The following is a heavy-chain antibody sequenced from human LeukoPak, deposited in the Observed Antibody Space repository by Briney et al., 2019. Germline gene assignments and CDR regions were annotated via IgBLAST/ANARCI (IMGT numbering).Heavy chain of an antibody. CDR3: ARDSGEAFDI. D-gene: IGHD1-26*01. V-gene: IGHV4-34*01. CDR2: INHSGST. J-gene: IGHJ3*02. Sequence: PSETLSLTCAVYGGSFSGYYWSWIRQPPGKGLEWIGEINHSGSTNYNPSLKSRVTISVDTSKNQFSLKLSSVTAADTAVYYCARDSGEAFDIWGQGTMVTVSS. CDR1: GGSFSGYY.